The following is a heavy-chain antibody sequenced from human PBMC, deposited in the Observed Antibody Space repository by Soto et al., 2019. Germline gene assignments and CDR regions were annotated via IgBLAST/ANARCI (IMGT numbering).Heavy chain of an antibody. D-gene: IGHD1-7*01. Sequence: QVPLVQSGTEVKKPGASVKVSCKASGYTFTSYGLSWVRQAPGQGLEWMGWIKTYNGNTNYAQKLRDRVTLTADKSTNTAYMELRSLRSDDTALYFCARDDGTRVHGMDVWGQGTTVIVS. CDR2: IKTYNGNT. CDR1: GYTFTSYG. V-gene: IGHV1-18*01. J-gene: IGHJ6*02. CDR3: ARDDGTRVHGMDV.